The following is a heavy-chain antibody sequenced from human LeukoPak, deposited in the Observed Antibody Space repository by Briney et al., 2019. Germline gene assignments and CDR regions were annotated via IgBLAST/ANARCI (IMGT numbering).Heavy chain of an antibody. J-gene: IGHJ3*02. CDR2: IYYSGTT. D-gene: IGHD1-14*01. CDR3: ARSVSGNDAFDI. Sequence: SQTLSLTCAVSGGSISSGGYSWSWIRQPPGKGQEWIGYIYYSGTTYYNPSLKSRVTITVDRSESQFSLNLSSVTAADTAVYYCARSVSGNDAFDIWGQGTMVTVSA. V-gene: IGHV4-30-2*01. CDR1: GGSISSGGYS.